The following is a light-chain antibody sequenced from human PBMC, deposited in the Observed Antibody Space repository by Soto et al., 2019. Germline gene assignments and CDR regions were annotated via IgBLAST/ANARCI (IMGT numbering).Light chain of an antibody. J-gene: IGKJ1*01. CDR3: QQYNSYSVT. V-gene: IGKV1-17*01. Sequence: IQITQSPSSLSAFVGDRVPXXCRASQGIRNDVGWYQQKPGKAPKRXSYAASSLQSGVPSRFSGSGAGTEFTLTISSLQPDDFATYYCQQYNSYSVTFGQGTKVDI. CDR1: QGIRND. CDR2: AAS.